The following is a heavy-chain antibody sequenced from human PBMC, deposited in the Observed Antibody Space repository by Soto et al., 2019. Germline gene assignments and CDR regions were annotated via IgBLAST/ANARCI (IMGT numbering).Heavy chain of an antibody. D-gene: IGHD2-2*01. CDR1: GFTVSDYW. Sequence: PGGSLRLSCAVSGFTVSDYWMHWVRQAPGEGLVWVSRISDDGISTSYAKFVKGRFTISRDNAKNMVYLQLNSLTAEDTAFYFCAREVPIRRANYIDYCCPPPLVTLS. V-gene: IGHV3-74*01. CDR2: ISDDGIST. CDR3: AREVPIRRANYIDY. J-gene: IGHJ4*02.